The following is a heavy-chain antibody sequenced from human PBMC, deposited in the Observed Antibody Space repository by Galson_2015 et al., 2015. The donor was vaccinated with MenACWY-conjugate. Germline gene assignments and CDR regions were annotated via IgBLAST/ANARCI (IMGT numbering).Heavy chain of an antibody. CDR1: GFTFGDYL. J-gene: IGHJ4*02. CDR2: IRSKAYRGAP. CDR3: ARGDHRYCSRTNCPFGN. Sequence: SLRLSCAASGFTFGDYLMSWFRQAPGKGLEWVSFIRSKAYRGAPEYAESVKGRFTISKDDSQSIAYLQMNSLKTEDTAVYYCARGDHRYCSRTNCPFGNWGRGTLVTVSS. D-gene: IGHD2-2*01. V-gene: IGHV3-49*03.